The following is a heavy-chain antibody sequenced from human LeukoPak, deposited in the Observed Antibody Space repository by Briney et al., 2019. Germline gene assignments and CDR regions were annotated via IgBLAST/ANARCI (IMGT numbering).Heavy chain of an antibody. Sequence: PSETLSLTCTVSGGSISSGSYYWGWIRQPPGKGLEWIGSIYYSGSTYYNPSLKSRVTISVDTSKNQFSLKLSSVTAADTAVYYCSAEAAAGIYDYWGQGTLVTVSS. D-gene: IGHD6-13*01. CDR1: GGSISSGSYY. CDR3: SAEAAAGIYDY. CDR2: IYYSGST. J-gene: IGHJ4*02. V-gene: IGHV4-39*01.